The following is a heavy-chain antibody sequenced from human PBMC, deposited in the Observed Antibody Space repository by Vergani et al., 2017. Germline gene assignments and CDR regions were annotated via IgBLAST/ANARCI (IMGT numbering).Heavy chain of an antibody. J-gene: IGHJ6*02. D-gene: IGHD3-10*01. CDR2: IHHSGDT. CDR1: DSSIMTNPY. V-gene: IGHV4-38-2*01. Sequence: QVQLQESGPGLVTPSETLTLTCDVSDSSIMTNPYWGWFRQSPGKGLEWIGCIHHSGDTHYNSSLKSRVSISIVSSSKFSLSLTSVTAADTAIYYGARHRGSGCFFPSSYFYGMDVWGHGTTVTVSS. CDR3: ARHRGSGCFFPSSYFYGMDV.